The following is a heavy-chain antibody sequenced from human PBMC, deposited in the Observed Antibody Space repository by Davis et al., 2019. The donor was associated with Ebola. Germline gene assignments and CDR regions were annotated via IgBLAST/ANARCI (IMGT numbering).Heavy chain of an antibody. CDR2: MNPNSGNT. V-gene: IGHV1-8*01. CDR3: ARASIVWYFDL. D-gene: IGHD2-15*01. Sequence: AASVKVSCKASGYTFISYDIHWVRQAAGQGLEWMGWMNPNSGNTGYAPKFQGRVTMTRDTSISTAYMEVRSLRSDDTAVYYRARASIVWYFDLWGRGTLVTVSS. J-gene: IGHJ2*01. CDR1: GYTFISYD.